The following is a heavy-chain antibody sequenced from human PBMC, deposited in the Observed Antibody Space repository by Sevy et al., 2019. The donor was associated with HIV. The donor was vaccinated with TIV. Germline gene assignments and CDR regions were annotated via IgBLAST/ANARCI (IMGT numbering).Heavy chain of an antibody. CDR1: GYTLTGLS. CDR3: ATTKDYYDSSGCPFDY. Sequence: ASVKVSCKVSGYTLTGLSMHWVRQAPGKGLEWMGSFDPEDGEKIYAQSFQGRVTITEDTSTDTAYMELSSLRSEDTAVYFCATTKDYYDSSGCPFDYWGQGTLVTVSS. CDR2: FDPEDGEK. J-gene: IGHJ4*02. V-gene: IGHV1-24*01. D-gene: IGHD3-22*01.